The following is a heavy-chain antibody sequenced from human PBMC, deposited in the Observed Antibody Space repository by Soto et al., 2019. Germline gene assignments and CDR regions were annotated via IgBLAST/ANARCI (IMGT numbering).Heavy chain of an antibody. CDR2: ISDSGDST. J-gene: IGHJ4*02. V-gene: IGHV3-23*01. CDR3: AKVGWI. CDR1: GLTFSSHA. D-gene: IGHD5-12*01. Sequence: EVQLLESGGGLLQPGVSLRLSCAASGLTFSSHAMTWVRQAPGKGLQWVSTISDSGDSTYYADSVKGRFTISRDNSKNPLYLQMSRMRAEVTAVYYCAKVGWIGDQGTLVTVSS.